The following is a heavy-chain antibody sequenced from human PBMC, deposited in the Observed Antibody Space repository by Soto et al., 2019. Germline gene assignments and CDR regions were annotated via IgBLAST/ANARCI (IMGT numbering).Heavy chain of an antibody. V-gene: IGHV4-59*01. CDR1: AGSFSHYY. D-gene: IGHD5-12*01. CDR3: VREAYIGYGHAIDH. Sequence: SETLSLTCAVYAGSFSHYYWSWLRQPPGKGLEWIGYNYHSGTTNYNPSLKSRVTISVDTSKNQFSLRLTSVTAADTAIYYCVREAYIGYGHAIDHWGQGTLVTVSS. CDR2: NYHSGTT. J-gene: IGHJ4*02.